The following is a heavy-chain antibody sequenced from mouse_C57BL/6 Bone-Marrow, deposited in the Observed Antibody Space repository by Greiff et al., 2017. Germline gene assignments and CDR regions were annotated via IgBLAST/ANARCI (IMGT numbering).Heavy chain of an antibody. V-gene: IGHV5-4*01. D-gene: IGHD2-4*01. CDR3: ARGEYDYDVFDY. CDR2: ISDGGSYT. CDR1: GFTFSSYA. Sequence: EVHLVEFGGGLVKPGGSLKLSCAASGFTFSSYAMSWVRQTPEKRLEWVATISDGGSYTYYPDNVQGRFTISRDNAKNKLYLQMSHLKYEDTAMYYGARGEYDYDVFDYWGQGTTRTVSS. J-gene: IGHJ2*01.